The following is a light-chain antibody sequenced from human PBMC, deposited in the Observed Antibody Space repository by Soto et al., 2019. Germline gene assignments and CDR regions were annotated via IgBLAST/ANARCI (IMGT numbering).Light chain of an antibody. V-gene: IGLV2-14*01. Sequence: QSALAQPASVSGSLGQSITISCTGTSSDVGGYNYVSWYQQHPGKAPKLMIYEVSNRPSGVSNRFSGSKSGNTASLTISGLQAEDEADYYCSSFTSSSTQVLGVGTKLTVL. CDR3: SSFTSSSTQV. CDR1: SSDVGGYNY. CDR2: EVS. J-gene: IGLJ3*02.